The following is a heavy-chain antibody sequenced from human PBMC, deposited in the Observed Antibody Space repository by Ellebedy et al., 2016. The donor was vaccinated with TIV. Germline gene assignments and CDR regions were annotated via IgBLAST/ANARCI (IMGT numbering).Heavy chain of an antibody. CDR1: GFTFSSYW. CDR3: ARGRSRYCGGDCYSPLGY. Sequence: GGSLRLSCAASGFTFSSYWMHWVRQAPGKGLVWVSRINSDGSSTSYADSVKGRFTISRDNAKNTLYLQMNSLRAEDTAVYYCARGRSRYCGGDCYSPLGYWGQGTLVTVSS. V-gene: IGHV3-74*01. J-gene: IGHJ4*02. D-gene: IGHD2-21*02. CDR2: INSDGSST.